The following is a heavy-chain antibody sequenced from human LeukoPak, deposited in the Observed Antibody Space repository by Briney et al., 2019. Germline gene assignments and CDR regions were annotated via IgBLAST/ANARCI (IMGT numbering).Heavy chain of an antibody. Sequence: PGGSLRLSCAASGFTFSSYSMNWVRQAPGKGLEWVSSISSSNSYIYYADSVKGRFTISRDNAKNSLYLQMNSLRAEDTAVYYCASGIWSGYPYFDYWGQGTLVTVSS. V-gene: IGHV3-21*01. D-gene: IGHD3-3*01. CDR2: ISSSNSYI. CDR3: ASGIWSGYPYFDY. CDR1: GFTFSSYS. J-gene: IGHJ4*02.